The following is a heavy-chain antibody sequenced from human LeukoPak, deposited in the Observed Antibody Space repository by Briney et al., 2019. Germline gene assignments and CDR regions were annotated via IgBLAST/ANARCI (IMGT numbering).Heavy chain of an antibody. CDR1: GFTFSSYG. CDR2: IRYDGSNK. D-gene: IGHD2-2*01. Sequence: QPGGSLRLSCAASGFTFSSYGMHWVRQAPGKGLEWVAFIRYDGSNKYYADSVKGRFTISRDNSKNTLYLQMNSPRAEDTAVYYCADEVIVVVPAAMPVAFDIWGQGTMVTVSS. CDR3: ADEVIVVVPAAMPVAFDI. V-gene: IGHV3-30*02. J-gene: IGHJ3*02.